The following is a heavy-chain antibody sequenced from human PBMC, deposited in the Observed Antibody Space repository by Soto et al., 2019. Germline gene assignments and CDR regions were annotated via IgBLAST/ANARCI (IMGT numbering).Heavy chain of an antibody. Sequence: ASVKVSCKASGFTFTSSAVQWVRQARGQRLEWIGWIVVGSGNTNYAQKFQERVTITRDMSTSTAYMELSSLRSEDTAVYYCAASLRRELAFDYWGQGTLVTVSS. J-gene: IGHJ4*02. CDR2: IVVGSGNT. CDR1: GFTFTSSA. CDR3: AASLRRELAFDY. D-gene: IGHD1-7*01. V-gene: IGHV1-58*01.